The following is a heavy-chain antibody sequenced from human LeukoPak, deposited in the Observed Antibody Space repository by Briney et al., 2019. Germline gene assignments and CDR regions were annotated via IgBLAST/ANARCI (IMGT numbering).Heavy chain of an antibody. CDR3: AREGDYGNDY. V-gene: IGHV1-2*06. Sequence: ASVKVSCKASGYTFTGYYMHWVRQAPGQGLEWMGRINPYSGGTNYAQKFQGRVTLTRDTSISTAYMGLSRLRSDDTAVYYCAREGDYGNDYWGQGTLVTVSS. D-gene: IGHD4-17*01. CDR1: GYTFTGYY. CDR2: INPYSGGT. J-gene: IGHJ4*02.